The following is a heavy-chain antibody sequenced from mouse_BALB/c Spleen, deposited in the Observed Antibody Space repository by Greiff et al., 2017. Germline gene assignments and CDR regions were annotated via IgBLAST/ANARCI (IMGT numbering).Heavy chain of an antibody. V-gene: IGHV2-9*02. D-gene: IGHD1-1*01. J-gene: IGHJ4*01. CDR3: ARDYGSSYAMDY. CDR1: GFSLTSYG. CDR2: IWAGGST. Sequence: VKVEESGPGLVAPSQSLSITCTVSGFSLTSYGVHWVRQPPGKGLEWLGVIWAGGSTNYNSALMSRLSISKDNSKSQVFLKMNSLQTDDTAMYYCARDYGSSYAMDYWGQGTSVTVSS.